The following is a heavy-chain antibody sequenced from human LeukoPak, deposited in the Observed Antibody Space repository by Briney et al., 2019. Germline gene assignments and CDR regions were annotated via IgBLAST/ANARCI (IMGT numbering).Heavy chain of an antibody. CDR2: MNPNSGNT. CDR1: GYTFTSYD. V-gene: IGHV1-8*01. D-gene: IGHD3-22*01. J-gene: IGHJ5*02. CDR3: ARRRMIVPGSWFDP. Sequence: ASVKVSCKASGYTFTSYDINWARHPTGQGLEWMGWMNPNSGNTRYAQKFQGRDTITRNTSISTAYMELSSLRSEDTAVYYCARRRMIVPGSWFDPWGQGTLVTVSS.